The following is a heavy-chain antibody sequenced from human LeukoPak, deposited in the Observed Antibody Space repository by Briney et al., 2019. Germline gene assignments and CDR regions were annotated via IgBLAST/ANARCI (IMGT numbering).Heavy chain of an antibody. D-gene: IGHD3-22*01. CDR1: GGSINSGSYY. V-gene: IGHV4-61*09. J-gene: IGHJ4*02. CDR2: IYTSGST. CDR3: ASSAYYYDSNGYYGTFYLDY. Sequence: SQTLSLTCAVPGGSINSGSYYWNWIRQPAGKGLEWIGHIYTSGSTNYNPSLKSRVSISVDASRNLFSLKLTSVTAADTAMYYCASSAYYYDSNGYYGTFYLDYWAREPWSPSPQ.